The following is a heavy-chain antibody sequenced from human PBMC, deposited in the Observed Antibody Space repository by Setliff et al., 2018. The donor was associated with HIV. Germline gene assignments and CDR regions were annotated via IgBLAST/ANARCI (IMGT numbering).Heavy chain of an antibody. D-gene: IGHD3-16*01. J-gene: IGHJ4*02. CDR3: AREPTGGDDRALDY. Sequence: PSETLSLTCTVSGGSISGYFWSWIRQPAGKGLEWIGRTFTSGITNYSPSLKSRVTMSVGTSKNQFSLNLTSVTAADTAVYYCAREPTGGDDRALDYWGQGTLVTVSS. CDR2: TFTSGIT. V-gene: IGHV4-4*07. CDR1: GGSISGYF.